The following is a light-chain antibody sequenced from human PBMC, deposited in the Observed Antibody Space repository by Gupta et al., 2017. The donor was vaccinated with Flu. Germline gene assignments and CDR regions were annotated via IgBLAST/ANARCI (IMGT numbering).Light chain of an antibody. CDR1: QTVSTN. Sequence: EIVMTQFPATLSVSPGERATLSCRASQTVSTNLAWYQQKPGQAPRLLIYGASTRATGIPARFSGSGSGTEFTLTISSLLSEDFAVYYCQHYNNWPPWTFGQGTKVEVK. CDR2: GAS. CDR3: QHYNNWPPWT. V-gene: IGKV3-15*01. J-gene: IGKJ1*01.